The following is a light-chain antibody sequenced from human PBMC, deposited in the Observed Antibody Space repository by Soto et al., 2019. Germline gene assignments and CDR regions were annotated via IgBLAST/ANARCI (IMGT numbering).Light chain of an antibody. CDR2: DVT. J-gene: IGLJ1*01. CDR1: SSDVGGYNY. CDR3: SSYTSSSTPYV. Sequence: QSALTQPASVSGSPGQSITISCTGTSSDVGGYNYVSWYQQHPVKAPKLMIYDVTNRPSGVSDRFSGSKSGNTASLTTSGLQAEDEADYYCSSYTSSSTPYVFGTGTKVTVL. V-gene: IGLV2-14*01.